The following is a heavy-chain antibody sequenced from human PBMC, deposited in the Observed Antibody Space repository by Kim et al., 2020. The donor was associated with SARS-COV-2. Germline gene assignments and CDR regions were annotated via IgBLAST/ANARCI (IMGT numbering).Heavy chain of an antibody. Sequence: ASVKVSCKASGYTFTSYGISWVRQAPGQGLEWMGWISAYNGNTNYAQKLQGRVTMTTDTSTSTAYMELRSLRSDDTAVYYCARVPNKYSSSSPPDYWGQGTLVTVSS. V-gene: IGHV1-18*04. D-gene: IGHD6-6*01. CDR2: ISAYNGNT. J-gene: IGHJ4*02. CDR1: GYTFTSYG. CDR3: ARVPNKYSSSSPPDY.